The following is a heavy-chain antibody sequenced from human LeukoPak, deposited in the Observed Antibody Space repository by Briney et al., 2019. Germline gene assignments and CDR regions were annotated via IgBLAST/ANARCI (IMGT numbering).Heavy chain of an antibody. CDR2: ISRSGSTK. CDR1: GFTFSDYN. D-gene: IGHD5-18*01. Sequence: PGGSLRLSCAASGFTFSDYNMRWIRQAPGKGLEWVSSISRSGSTKCYADSVKGRFTISRDNSKNTLYLQMNSLRAEDTAVYYCAKAPLRGYSYGYLDYWGQGTLVTVSS. CDR3: AKAPLRGYSYGYLDY. V-gene: IGHV3-11*04. J-gene: IGHJ4*02.